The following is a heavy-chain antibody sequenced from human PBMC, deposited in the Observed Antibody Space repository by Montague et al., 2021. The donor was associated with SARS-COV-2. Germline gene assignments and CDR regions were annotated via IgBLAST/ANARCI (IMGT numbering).Heavy chain of an antibody. V-gene: IGHV4-34*01. CDR2: INHRGST. Sequence: SETLSLTCAVYDGSFSDYSWTWIRQPPGKRLEWIGEINHRGSTNYNPSLKSRVTISVDTSKNQFSLKMTSVTAADTAVYYCAKGRQHINMVVVVVTGGEYYFDFWGQGTLVAVSS. J-gene: IGHJ4*02. D-gene: IGHD3-22*01. CDR1: DGSFSDYS. CDR3: AKGRQHINMVVVVVTGGEYYFDF.